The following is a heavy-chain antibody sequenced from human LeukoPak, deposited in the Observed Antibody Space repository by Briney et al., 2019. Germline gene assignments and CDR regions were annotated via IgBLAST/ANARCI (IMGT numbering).Heavy chain of an antibody. CDR2: ISDYKGFT. CDR1: GYTFNSFG. V-gene: IGHV1-18*01. Sequence: ASVKVSCKTSGYTFNSFGIAWVRQAPGQGPEWMGWISDYKGFTTYAQKFQGRVTMTTDTSTTTAYMELSSLRSEDTAVYYCARDPQLELGYYYMDVWGKGTTVTVSS. J-gene: IGHJ6*03. CDR3: ARDPQLELGYYYMDV. D-gene: IGHD1-7*01.